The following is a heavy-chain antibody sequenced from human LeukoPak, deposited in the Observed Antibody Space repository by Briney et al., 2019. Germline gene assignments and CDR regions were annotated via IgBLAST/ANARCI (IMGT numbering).Heavy chain of an antibody. CDR2: IYYSGST. V-gene: IGHV4-31*03. CDR1: GGSISSGGDY. J-gene: IGHJ4*02. Sequence: SETLSLTCTVSGGSISSGGDYWSWIRQHPGKGLEWIGYIYYSGSTYYNPSLKSRVTISVDTSKNQFSLELSSVTAADTAVYYCARSLGKKYSSSWYYFDYWGQGTLVTVSS. D-gene: IGHD6-13*01. CDR3: ARSLGKKYSSSWYYFDY.